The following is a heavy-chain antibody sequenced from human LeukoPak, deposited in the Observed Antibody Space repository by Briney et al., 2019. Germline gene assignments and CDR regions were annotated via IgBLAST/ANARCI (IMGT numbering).Heavy chain of an antibody. CDR3: ARESCSSTSCSYFDY. CDR1: GFPFSSYE. V-gene: IGHV3-48*03. CDR2: ISSSGSTI. D-gene: IGHD2-2*01. Sequence: GGSLRLSCAASGFPFSSYEMNWVRQAPGKGLEWVSYISSSGSTIYYADSVKGRFTISRDNAKNSLYLQMNSLRAEDTAVYYCARESCSSTSCSYFDYWGQGTLVTVSS. J-gene: IGHJ4*02.